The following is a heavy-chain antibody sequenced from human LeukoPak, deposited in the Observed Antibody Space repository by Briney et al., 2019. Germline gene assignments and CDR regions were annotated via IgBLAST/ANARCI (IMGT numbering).Heavy chain of an antibody. Sequence: VSGPTLVKPTQTLTLTCTFSGFSLSTSGVGVGWIRQPPGKALEWLALIYWNDDKRYSPSLKSRLTVTKDTSKNQVVLTMTNMDPVDTATCYCALRGGSGSYFYWGQGTLVTVSS. CDR3: ALRGGSGSYFY. CDR2: IYWNDDK. V-gene: IGHV2-5*01. J-gene: IGHJ4*02. CDR1: GFSLSTSGVG. D-gene: IGHD3-10*01.